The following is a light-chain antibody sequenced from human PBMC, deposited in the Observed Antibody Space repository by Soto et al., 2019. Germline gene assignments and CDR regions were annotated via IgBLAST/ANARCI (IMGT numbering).Light chain of an antibody. CDR2: GAS. CDR3: QQYNNWPPT. Sequence: EIVMTPSPATLSVSPGDSATLSCRASQSVSSTLAWYQQKPGQAPRLLIYGASTRATGIPARFSGSGSGTEFTLTISSLQSEDFAVYYCQQYNNWPPTFGGGTKVEIK. J-gene: IGKJ4*01. CDR1: QSVSST. V-gene: IGKV3-15*01.